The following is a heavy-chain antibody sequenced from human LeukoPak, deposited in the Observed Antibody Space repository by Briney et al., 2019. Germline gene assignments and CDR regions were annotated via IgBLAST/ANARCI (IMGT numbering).Heavy chain of an antibody. CDR2: ISGSSTYI. V-gene: IGHV3-21*01. J-gene: IGHJ4*02. D-gene: IGHD6-13*01. CDR1: GFAFSSYS. Sequence: GGSLRLSCAASGFAFSSYSMNWVRQAPGKGLEWVSSISGSSTYIYSANSLKGRFSISRDNAKNSLYLQMNSLRAEDTAVYFCARASLSEIIAAEAFFDSWGQGTLVTVSS. CDR3: ARASLSEIIAAEAFFDS.